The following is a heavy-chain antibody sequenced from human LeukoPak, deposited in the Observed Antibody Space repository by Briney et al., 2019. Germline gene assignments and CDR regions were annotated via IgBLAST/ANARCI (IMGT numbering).Heavy chain of an antibody. CDR1: GFPLSSYA. Sequence: PGGSLRLSCAASGFPLSSYAVSWVRQVPGKGLEWVSATSSSDDGTYHADSVRGRFTIYRDNFRNTLYLQMNRLRVEDAAVYYCAKAPVTSCRGAFCYPFDSWGQGTLVTVSS. D-gene: IGHD2-15*01. CDR3: AKAPVTSCRGAFCYPFDS. CDR2: TSSSDDGT. V-gene: IGHV3-23*01. J-gene: IGHJ4*02.